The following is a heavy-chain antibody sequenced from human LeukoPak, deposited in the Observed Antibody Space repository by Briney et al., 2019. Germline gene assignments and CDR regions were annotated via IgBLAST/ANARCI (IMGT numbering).Heavy chain of an antibody. CDR1: GFTFSTFW. V-gene: IGHV3-7*01. Sequence: PGGSLRLSCAASGFTFSTFWMSWVRQAPGKGLECVANIKEHGGETYYLDSVRGRFTISRDNAKNSVYLQMNSLTAVDTAVYYCARDPHDYWGQGTLVTVSS. J-gene: IGHJ4*02. CDR2: IKEHGGET. CDR3: ARDPHDY.